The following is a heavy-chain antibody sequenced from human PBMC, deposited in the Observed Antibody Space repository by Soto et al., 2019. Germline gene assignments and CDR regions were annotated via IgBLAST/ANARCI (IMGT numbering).Heavy chain of an antibody. CDR3: AKDLVAAAGTLLYYYYYMDV. CDR2: ISGSGGST. V-gene: IGHV3-23*01. J-gene: IGHJ6*03. Sequence: AGGSLRLCWAAAGCTCGDHGVRWVRQAPGKGLEWVSAISGSGGSTYYADSVKGRFTISRDNSKNTLYLQMNSLRAEDTAVYYCAKDLVAAAGTLLYYYYYMDVWGKGTTVTVSS. CDR1: GCTCGDHG. D-gene: IGHD6-13*01.